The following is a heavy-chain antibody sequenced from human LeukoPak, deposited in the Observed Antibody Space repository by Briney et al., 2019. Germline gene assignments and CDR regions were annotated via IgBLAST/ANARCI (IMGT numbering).Heavy chain of an antibody. CDR1: GGSISSGGYY. V-gene: IGHV4-31*03. CDR2: IYYSGST. D-gene: IGHD3-3*01. CDR3: ARGAPQLRFLEWLDFDP. Sequence: SETLSLTCTVSGGSISSGGYYWSWIRQHPGKGLEWIGYIYYSGSTYYNPSLKSRVTISVDTSKNQFSLKLSSVTAADTAVYYCARGAPQLRFLEWLDFDPWGQGTLVTVSS. J-gene: IGHJ5*02.